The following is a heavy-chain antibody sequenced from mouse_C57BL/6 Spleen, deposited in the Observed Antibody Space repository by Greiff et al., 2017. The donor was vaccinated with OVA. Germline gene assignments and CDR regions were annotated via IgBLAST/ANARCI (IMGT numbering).Heavy chain of an antibody. Sequence: EVQLVESGGGLVKPGGSLKLSCAASGFTFSDSGMHWVRQAPEKGLEWVAYISSGSSTIYYADTVKGRFTISRVNAKNTLYLQMTSLRSEDTAMYDCAREDITTVVATDWGQGTTLTVSS. CDR2: ISSGSSTI. V-gene: IGHV5-17*01. CDR3: AREDITTVVATD. J-gene: IGHJ2*01. D-gene: IGHD1-1*01. CDR1: GFTFSDSG.